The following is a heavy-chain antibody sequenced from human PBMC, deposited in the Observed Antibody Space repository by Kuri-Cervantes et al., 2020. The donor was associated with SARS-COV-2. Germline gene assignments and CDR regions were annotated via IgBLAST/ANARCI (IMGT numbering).Heavy chain of an antibody. CDR3: AKDLYGKTTGFDY. CDR1: GLTFNIYG. CDR2: IGSRGST. J-gene: IGHJ4*02. D-gene: IGHD1-1*01. V-gene: IGHV3-23*01. Sequence: GGSLRLSCVASGLTFNIYGMSWVRQAPGKGLEWVSAIGSRGSTFYADSVKGRFTISRDNSENTLYLQMSSLRADDTAVYYCAKDLYGKTTGFDYWGQGTLVTVSS.